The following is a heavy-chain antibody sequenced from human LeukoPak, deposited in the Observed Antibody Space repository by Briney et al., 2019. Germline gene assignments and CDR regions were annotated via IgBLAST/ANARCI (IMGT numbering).Heavy chain of an antibody. Sequence: SETLSLTCVVYGGSFSGYYWSWIRQPPGKGLEWIGEINHSGSTKYNPSLKSRVTIAVDTSKNQFSLKLSSVTAADTAVYYCARRSRWTNYEDFQHWGQGALGTVSS. CDR2: INHSGST. V-gene: IGHV4-34*01. CDR3: ARRSRWTNYEDFQH. CDR1: GGSFSGYY. D-gene: IGHD6-13*01. J-gene: IGHJ1*01.